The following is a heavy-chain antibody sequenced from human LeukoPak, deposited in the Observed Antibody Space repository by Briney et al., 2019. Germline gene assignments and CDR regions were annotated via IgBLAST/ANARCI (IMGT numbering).Heavy chain of an antibody. CDR3: AKDRYCGGGTCYWSYFDY. J-gene: IGHJ4*02. Sequence: EGSLRLSCAASGFTFRTYAMSWVRQAPGKGLEWVSAISGGGGSTYYADSVKGRFTISRDNSKNTLFLQMNSLRAEDTAVYYCAKDRYCGGGTCYWSYFDYWGQGTLVTVSS. V-gene: IGHV3-23*01. CDR2: ISGGGGST. D-gene: IGHD2-15*01. CDR1: GFTFRTYA.